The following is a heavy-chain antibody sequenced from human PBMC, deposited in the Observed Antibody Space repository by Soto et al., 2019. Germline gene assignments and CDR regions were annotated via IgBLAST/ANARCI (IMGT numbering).Heavy chain of an antibody. Sequence: SETLSLTCAVYGGSFSGYYWSWTRQPPGKGLEWIGEINHSGSTNYNPSLKSRVTISVDTSKNQFSLKLSSVTAAGTAVYYCARQQYYDSRGLFDYWGQGTLVTVSS. CDR1: GGSFSGYY. J-gene: IGHJ4*02. D-gene: IGHD3-22*01. CDR2: INHSGST. CDR3: ARQQYYDSRGLFDY. V-gene: IGHV4-34*01.